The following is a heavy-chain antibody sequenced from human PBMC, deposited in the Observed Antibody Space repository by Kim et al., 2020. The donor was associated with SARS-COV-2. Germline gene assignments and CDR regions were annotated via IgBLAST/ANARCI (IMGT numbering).Heavy chain of an antibody. D-gene: IGHD2-21*02. CDR3: ARGDDIVVVTATTGPNWFDP. Sequence: ASVKVSCKASGYTFTSYGISWVRQAPGQGLEWMGWISAYNGNTNYAQKLQGRVTMTTDTSTSTAYMELRSLRSDDTAVYYCARGDDIVVVTATTGPNWFDPWGQGTLVTVSS. CDR1: GYTFTSYG. CDR2: ISAYNGNT. J-gene: IGHJ5*02. V-gene: IGHV1-18*01.